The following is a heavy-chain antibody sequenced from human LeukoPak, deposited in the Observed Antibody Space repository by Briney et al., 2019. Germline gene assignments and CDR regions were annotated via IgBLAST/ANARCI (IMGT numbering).Heavy chain of an antibody. V-gene: IGHV1-2*06. CDR1: GYTFTGYY. J-gene: IGHJ4*02. CDR3: AREAGGSSGRYFDY. D-gene: IGHD6-19*01. Sequence: GASVKVSCKASGYTFTGYYIHWVRQAPGQGLEWMGRINPKTGGTNYAQEFQGRVTMTRDTSIATAYMELSRLTSDDAAVYYCAREAGGSSGRYFDYWGQGTLVTVSS. CDR2: INPKTGGT.